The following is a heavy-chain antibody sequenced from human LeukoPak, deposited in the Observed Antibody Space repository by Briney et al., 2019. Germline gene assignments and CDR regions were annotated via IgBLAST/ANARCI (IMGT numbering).Heavy chain of an antibody. Sequence: PGGSLRLYCAASGFTFRSYAMSWVRQAPGNGLEWVSAIGGSDGKTYYADSVKGRFTISRDNSKNTLYLQMNSLRAEDTALYYCAKEAHYPHMGTYLVTIDSWGQGTLVTVSS. CDR1: GFTFRSYA. J-gene: IGHJ4*02. V-gene: IGHV3-23*01. D-gene: IGHD3-9*01. CDR3: AKEAHYPHMGTYLVTIDS. CDR2: IGGSDGKT.